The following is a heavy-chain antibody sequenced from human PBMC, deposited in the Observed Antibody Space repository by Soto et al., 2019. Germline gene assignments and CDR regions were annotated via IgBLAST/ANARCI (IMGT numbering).Heavy chain of an antibody. V-gene: IGHV4-30-4*01. CDR2: IYYSGNT. CDR3: AREGGESSDGLYYFDS. D-gene: IGHD3-16*01. J-gene: IGHJ4*02. CDR1: GGSTSSDNY. Sequence: SETLSLTRTVSGGSTSSDNYWSWIRQPPGKGLEWIGHIYYSGNTDYNPSLKSRLAISIDTSKNQFSLKLSSVTAADTAVYFCAREGGESSDGLYYFDSWGQGSLVTSPQ.